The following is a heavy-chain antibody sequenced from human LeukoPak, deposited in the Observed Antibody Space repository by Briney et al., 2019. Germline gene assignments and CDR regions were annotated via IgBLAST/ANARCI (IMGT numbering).Heavy chain of an antibody. Sequence: GGSLRLSCAASGFTFSRYGMHWVRQAPGKGLEWVAVISYDGNSKYYADSVKGRFTISRDNSKNTLYPQMNSLRAEDTAVYYCAKAANWGSFDYWGQGTLVTVSS. CDR3: AKAANWGSFDY. CDR1: GFTFSRYG. J-gene: IGHJ4*02. CDR2: ISYDGNSK. D-gene: IGHD7-27*01. V-gene: IGHV3-30*18.